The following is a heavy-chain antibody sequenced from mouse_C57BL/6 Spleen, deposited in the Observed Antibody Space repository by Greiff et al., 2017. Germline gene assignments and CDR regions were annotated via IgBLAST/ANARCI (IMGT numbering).Heavy chain of an antibody. CDR2: IYPRSGNT. CDR1: GYTFTSYG. Sequence: LQESGAELARPGASVKLSCKASGYTFTSYGISWVKQRTGQGLEWIGEIYPRSGNTYYNEKFKGKATLTADKSSSTEYMELRRLTSEDSAVYFCASLYYYGSSYYFDVWGTGTTVTVSS. V-gene: IGHV1-81*01. J-gene: IGHJ1*03. D-gene: IGHD1-1*01. CDR3: ASLYYYGSSYYFDV.